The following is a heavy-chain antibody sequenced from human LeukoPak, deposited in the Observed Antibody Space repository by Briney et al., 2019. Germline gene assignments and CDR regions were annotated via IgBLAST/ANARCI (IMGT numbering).Heavy chain of an antibody. J-gene: IGHJ5*02. Sequence: PGGSLRLSCAASGFTFSSYAMSWVRHAPGKGLEGVSVIYDDGSTYYADSVKGRFTISRDNSKNTLYLQMNSLRAEDTAVYYCARALAAAGRVNWFDPWGQGTLVTVSS. V-gene: IGHV3-23*03. CDR2: IYDDGST. CDR3: ARALAAAGRVNWFDP. CDR1: GFTFSSYA. D-gene: IGHD6-13*01.